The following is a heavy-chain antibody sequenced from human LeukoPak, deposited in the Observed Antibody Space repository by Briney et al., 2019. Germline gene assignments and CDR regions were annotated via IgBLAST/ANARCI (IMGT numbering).Heavy chain of an antibody. CDR1: GGSFSSYY. J-gene: IGHJ4*02. Sequence: SETLSLTCAVYGGSFSSYYWSWIRQSPGKGLEWIGEINYSGSTNYNPTLKSRVTISVDRSKNQFSLKLTSVTAADTAVYYCARGLDVAVAGTYYFDSWGQARLVTVSS. CDR2: INYSGST. D-gene: IGHD6-19*01. V-gene: IGHV4-34*01. CDR3: ARGLDVAVAGTYYFDS.